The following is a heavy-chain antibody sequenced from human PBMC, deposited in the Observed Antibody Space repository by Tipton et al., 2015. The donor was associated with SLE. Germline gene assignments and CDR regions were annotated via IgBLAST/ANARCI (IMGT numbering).Heavy chain of an antibody. V-gene: IGHV4-34*01. J-gene: IGHJ3*02. Sequence: LRLSCAVYGGSFSGYYWSWIRQPPGKGLEWIGEINHSGSTNYNPSLESRVTISVDTSKNQFSLKLSSVTAADTAVYYCARVLKGVAAFDIWGQGTMVTVSS. CDR1: GGSFSGYY. CDR2: INHSGST. CDR3: ARVLKGVAAFDI. D-gene: IGHD2-15*01.